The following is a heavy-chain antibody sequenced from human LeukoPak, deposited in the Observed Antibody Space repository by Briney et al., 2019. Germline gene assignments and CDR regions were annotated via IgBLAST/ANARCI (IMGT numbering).Heavy chain of an antibody. CDR1: GFTFSSYS. V-gene: IGHV3-21*01. CDR3: AREKAGGGFDP. J-gene: IGHJ5*02. D-gene: IGHD3-10*01. CDR2: ISSSSSYI. Sequence: GGSLRLSCAASGFTFSSYSMNWVRQAPGKGLEWVSSISSSSSYIYYADSVKGRFTISRDNAKNSLYLQMTSLRAEDTAVYYCAREKAGGGFDPWGQGTLVTVSS.